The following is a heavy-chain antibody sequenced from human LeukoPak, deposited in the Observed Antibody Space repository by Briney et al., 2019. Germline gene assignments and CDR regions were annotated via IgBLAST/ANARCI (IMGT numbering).Heavy chain of an antibody. CDR1: GDSVSSNSAA. D-gene: IGHD2-15*01. CDR3: ARDGGYCSGGSCYPNNWFDP. V-gene: IGHV6-1*01. J-gene: IGHJ5*02. Sequence: SQTLSLTCAISGDSVSSNSAAWNWIRQSPSRGLEWLGRTYYRSKWYNDYAVSVKSRITINPDTSKNQFSLQPNSVTPEDTAVYYCARDGGYCSGGSCYPNNWFDPWGQGTLVTVSS. CDR2: TYYRSKWYN.